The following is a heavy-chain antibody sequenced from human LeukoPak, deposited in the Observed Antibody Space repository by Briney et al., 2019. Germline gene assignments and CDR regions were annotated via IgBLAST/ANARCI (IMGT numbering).Heavy chain of an antibody. J-gene: IGHJ6*03. Sequence: SETLSLTCAVYGGSFSGYYWSWIRQPPGKGLEWIGEINHSGSTNYNPSLKSRVTISVDTSKNQFSLKLSSVTAADTAVYYCARHWGYGSGGFYYYYYYMDVWGKGTTVTISS. CDR1: GGSFSGYY. CDR2: INHSGST. V-gene: IGHV4-34*01. D-gene: IGHD3-10*01. CDR3: ARHWGYGSGGFYYYYYYMDV.